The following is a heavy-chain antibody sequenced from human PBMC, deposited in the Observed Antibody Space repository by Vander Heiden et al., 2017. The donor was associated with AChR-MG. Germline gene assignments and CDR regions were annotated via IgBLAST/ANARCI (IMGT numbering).Heavy chain of an antibody. D-gene: IGHD3-3*02. V-gene: IGHV4-59*01. CDR2: IYYSGST. CDR3: ARVVLMFGKGSNYYYYGMDV. J-gene: IGHJ6*02. Sequence: QVQLQESGPGLVKPSETLSLTCTASGGYISSYYWSWIRQPPGKGLEWIGYIYYSGSTNYNPSLKSRVTISVDTSKNQFSLKLSSVTAADTAVYYCARVVLMFGKGSNYYYYGMDVWGQGTKGTVS. CDR1: GGYISSYY.